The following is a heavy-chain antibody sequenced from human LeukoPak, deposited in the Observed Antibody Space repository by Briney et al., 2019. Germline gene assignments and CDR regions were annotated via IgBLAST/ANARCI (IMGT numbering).Heavy chain of an antibody. CDR2: IYSGGST. V-gene: IGHV3-53*04. CDR3: ARGQWELLFDY. Sequence: GGSLRLSCAASGFTVSSNYMSWVRQAPGKGLGWVSVIYSGGSTYYADSVKGRFTISRHNSKNTLYLQMNSLRAEDTAVYYCARGQWELLFDYWGQGTLVTVSS. J-gene: IGHJ4*02. CDR1: GFTVSSNY. D-gene: IGHD1-26*01.